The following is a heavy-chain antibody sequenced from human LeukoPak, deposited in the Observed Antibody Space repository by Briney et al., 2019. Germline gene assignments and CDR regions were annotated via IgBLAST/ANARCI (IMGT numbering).Heavy chain of an antibody. Sequence: ASVTVSCKASGYTFTSYGISWVRQAPGQGLEWMGWISAYNGNTNYAQKLQGRVTMTTDTSTSTAYMELRSLRSDDTAVYYCARDRGLGSYYYYGMDVWGQGTTVTVSS. CDR1: GYTFTSYG. CDR3: ARDRGLGSYYYYGMDV. J-gene: IGHJ6*02. CDR2: ISAYNGNT. V-gene: IGHV1-18*01. D-gene: IGHD3-10*01.